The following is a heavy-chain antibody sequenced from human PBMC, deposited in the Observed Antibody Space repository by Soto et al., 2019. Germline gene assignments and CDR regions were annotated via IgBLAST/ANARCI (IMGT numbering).Heavy chain of an antibody. J-gene: IGHJ4*02. CDR2: IIPILGIA. CDR3: AMDLTGLLVL. CDR1: GGTFSSYT. V-gene: IGHV1-69*02. Sequence: QVQLVQSGAEVKKPGSSVKVSCKASGGTFSSYTISWVRQAAGQGLEWMGRIIPILGIANYAQKFQGRVTITADNSTSTAYMELSSLRSEDTAVYYCAMDLTGLLVLWGQGTLVTVSS. D-gene: IGHD3-22*01.